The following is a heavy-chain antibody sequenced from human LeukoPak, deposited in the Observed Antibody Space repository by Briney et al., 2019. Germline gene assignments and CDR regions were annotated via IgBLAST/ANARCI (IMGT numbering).Heavy chain of an antibody. V-gene: IGHV3-20*04. CDR3: ARRKGPYGSGTYYDY. CDR1: GFPFDDYG. CDR2: VSWNGAYT. D-gene: IGHD3-10*01. J-gene: IGHJ4*02. Sequence: GGSLRLSCAASGFPFDDYGMSWVRLAPGKGLEWVSGVSWNGAYTEYADSVRGRFTISRDNARKSLYLQMNSLRVDDTALYYCARRKGPYGSGTYYDYWGQGTLVSVSS.